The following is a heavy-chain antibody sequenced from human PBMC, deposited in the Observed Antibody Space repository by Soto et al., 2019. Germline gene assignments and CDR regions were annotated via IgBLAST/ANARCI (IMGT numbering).Heavy chain of an antibody. CDR2: MNPINGAT. CDR3: GRGPTPRAPAGGTPYSYAMDL. V-gene: IGHV1-8*02. CDR1: GYDFTAYD. J-gene: IGHJ6*02. Sequence: GASVKVSCKASGYDFTAYDINWVRQASVQGLEWMGWMNPINGATGSARRFQGRVSMTRKTATGTAYLELTSLRSDDSAVYYCGRGPTPRAPAGGTPYSYAMDLWGQGTTVTVSS. D-gene: IGHD6-13*01.